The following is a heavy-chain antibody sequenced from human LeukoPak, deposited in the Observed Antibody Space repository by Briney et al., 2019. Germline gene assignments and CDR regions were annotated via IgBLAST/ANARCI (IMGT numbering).Heavy chain of an antibody. D-gene: IGHD1-26*01. CDR2: ISNSSSYI. Sequence: GGSLRLSCAASGFTFSSYSMNWVRQAPGKGLEWVSSISNSSSYIYYADSVKGRFTISRDNAKNSLYLQMNSLRAEDTAVYYCARGGTLKTYYFDYWGQGTLVTVSS. V-gene: IGHV3-21*01. CDR1: GFTFSSYS. CDR3: ARGGTLKTYYFDY. J-gene: IGHJ4*02.